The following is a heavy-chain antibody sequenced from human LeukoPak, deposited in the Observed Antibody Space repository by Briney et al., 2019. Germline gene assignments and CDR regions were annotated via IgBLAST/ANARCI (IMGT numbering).Heavy chain of an antibody. Sequence: SETLSLTCAVHGGSFSGYYWSWIRQPPGKGLEWIGEINHSGSTNYNPSLKSRVTISVDTSKNQFSLKLSSVTAADTAVYYCARGEPAAVAGTVYYFDYWGQGTLVTVSS. V-gene: IGHV4-34*01. D-gene: IGHD6-19*01. CDR3: ARGEPAAVAGTVYYFDY. CDR1: GGSFSGYY. CDR2: INHSGST. J-gene: IGHJ4*02.